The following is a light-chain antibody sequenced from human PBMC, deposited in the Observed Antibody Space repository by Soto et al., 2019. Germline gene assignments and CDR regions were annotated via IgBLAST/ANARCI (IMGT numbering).Light chain of an antibody. V-gene: IGLV2-14*01. CDR3: SSYTSSSTPLV. CDR2: DVT. Sequence: QSAVTQPASVSGSPGQSITISCTGTSSDVGGYNYVSWYQQHPGKAPKLMIYDVTNRPSGVSNRFSGSKSGNTASLTISGLQAEDEADYYCSSYTSSSTPLVFGGGTKLTVL. J-gene: IGLJ3*02. CDR1: SSDVGGYNY.